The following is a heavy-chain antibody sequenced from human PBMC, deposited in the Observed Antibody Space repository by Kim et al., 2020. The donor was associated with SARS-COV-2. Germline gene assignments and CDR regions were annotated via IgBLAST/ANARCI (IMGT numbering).Heavy chain of an antibody. CDR3: ARDWESGYYDSSGFDP. V-gene: IGHV1-69*13. CDR2: IIPIFGTA. J-gene: IGHJ5*02. D-gene: IGHD3-22*01. CDR1: GGTFSSYA. Sequence: SVKVSCKASGGTFSSYAISWVRQAPGQGLEWMGGIIPIFGTANYAQKFQGRVTITADESTSTAYMELSSLRSEDTAVYYCARDWESGYYDSSGFDPWGQGTLVTVSS.